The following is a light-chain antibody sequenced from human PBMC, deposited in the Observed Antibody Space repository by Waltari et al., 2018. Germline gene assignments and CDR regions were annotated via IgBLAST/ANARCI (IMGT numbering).Light chain of an antibody. J-gene: IGLJ3*02. V-gene: IGLV1-47*01. CDR2: RNN. CDR1: SSNIGSNY. CDR3: AAWDDSLSAWV. Sequence: QSVLTQPPSASGTPGQRVTISCSGSSSNIGSNYVTWYQQLPGTAPKLLIYRNNQRPSVVPDRFSGSKSGTSASLAISGLRSEDEADYYCAAWDDSLSAWVFGGGTKLTVL.